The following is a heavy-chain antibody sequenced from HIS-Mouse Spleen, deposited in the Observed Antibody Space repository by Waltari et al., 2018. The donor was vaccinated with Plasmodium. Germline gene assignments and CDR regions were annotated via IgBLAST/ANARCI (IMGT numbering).Heavy chain of an antibody. V-gene: IGHV4-39*07. D-gene: IGHD3-22*01. CDR2: IYYSGST. CDR1: GGSISSSSYY. CDR3: ASVSPYYYDSSGPTNDAFDI. Sequence: QLQLQESGPGLVKPSETLSLTCPVSGGSISSSSYYWGWIRQPPGKGLEWIGSIYYSGSTYYNPSLKSRVTISVDTSKNQFSLKLSSVTAADTAVYYCASVSPYYYDSSGPTNDAFDIWGQGTMVTVSS. J-gene: IGHJ3*02.